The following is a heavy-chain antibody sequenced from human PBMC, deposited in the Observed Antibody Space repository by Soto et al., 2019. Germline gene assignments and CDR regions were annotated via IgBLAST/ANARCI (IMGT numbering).Heavy chain of an antibody. Sequence: QVQLVQSGAEVKKPGASVKVSCKASGYTFTSYAMHWVRQAPGQRLEWMGWINPYNGNTNYAQKVQGRVTMTTDTSTSTAYMELRSLRSDDTAVFYCARVPTDSSGYYKYYFDYWGQGTLVTVSS. V-gene: IGHV1-3*01. J-gene: IGHJ4*02. CDR1: GYTFTSYA. CDR3: ARVPTDSSGYYKYYFDY. D-gene: IGHD3-22*01. CDR2: INPYNGNT.